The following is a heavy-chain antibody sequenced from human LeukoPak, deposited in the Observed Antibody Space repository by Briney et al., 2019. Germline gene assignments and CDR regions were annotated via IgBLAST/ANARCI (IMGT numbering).Heavy chain of an antibody. D-gene: IGHD6-19*01. CDR3: ARDSIQWLVPQYYFDY. CDR1: GFTFSSYA. Sequence: PGGSLRLSCAASGFTFSSYAMHWVRQAPGKGLEWVAVISYDGSNKYYADSVKGRFTISRDNSKNTLYLQMNSLRAEDTAVYYCARDSIQWLVPQYYFDYWGQGTLVTVSS. CDR2: ISYDGSNK. J-gene: IGHJ4*02. V-gene: IGHV3-30-3*01.